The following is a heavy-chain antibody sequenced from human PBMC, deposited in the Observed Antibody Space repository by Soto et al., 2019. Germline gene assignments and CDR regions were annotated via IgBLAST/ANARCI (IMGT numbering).Heavy chain of an antibody. CDR2: IFDSGTT. CDR3: ASQASGWYPDY. CDR1: GGSISSGGYY. Sequence: QVQLQESGPGLVKPSQTLSLTCTVSGGSISSGGYYWSWLRQHPGKGLEWIGYIFDSGTTYYNPSLKTRFTISVDPSKSQFSLRLTSVTATDTAVYYCASQASGWYPDYWGQGTLVTVSS. J-gene: IGHJ4*02. V-gene: IGHV4-31*03. D-gene: IGHD6-19*01.